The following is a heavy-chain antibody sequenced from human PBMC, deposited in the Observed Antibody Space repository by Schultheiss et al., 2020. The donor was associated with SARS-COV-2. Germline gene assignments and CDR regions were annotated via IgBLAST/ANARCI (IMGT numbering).Heavy chain of an antibody. CDR1: GFTLSDYY. J-gene: IGHJ1*01. CDR3: TRGAPGY. Sequence: GSLRLSCEASGFTLSDYYMSWIRQTPGKGLEWIGDINHRGSTNYNPSLRSRVTISVDTSKNQFSLKLNSVTAADTAVYYCTRGAPGYWGQGTLVTVSS. CDR2: INHRGST. V-gene: IGHV4-34*01.